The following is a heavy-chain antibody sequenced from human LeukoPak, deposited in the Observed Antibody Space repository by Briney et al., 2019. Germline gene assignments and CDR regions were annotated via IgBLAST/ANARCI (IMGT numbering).Heavy chain of an antibody. V-gene: IGHV4-4*09. D-gene: IGHD3-10*01. CDR2: IYTSGST. Sequence: SETLSLTCTVSGGSISSYYWSWIRQPPGKGLEWIGYIYTSGSTNYNPSLKSRVTISVGTSKNQFSLKLSSVTAADTAVYYCARQGKITMVRGVIEWGQGTLVTVSS. CDR1: GGSISSYY. CDR3: ARQGKITMVRGVIE. J-gene: IGHJ4*02.